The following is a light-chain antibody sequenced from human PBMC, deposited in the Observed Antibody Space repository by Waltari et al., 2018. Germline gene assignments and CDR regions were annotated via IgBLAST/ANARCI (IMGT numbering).Light chain of an antibody. J-gene: IGKJ1*01. CDR2: KVS. CDR1: QSRVHSDGNTY. CDR3: MQGTHWPRT. Sequence: DVVMTQSPLSLPVTLGQPASISCRSSQSRVHSDGNTYLNWFQQRPGQSPRRLIYKVSRRESGVPDRFSGSGSGTDFTLKISRVEAEDVGFYYCMQGTHWPRTFGQGSKVEIK. V-gene: IGKV2-30*02.